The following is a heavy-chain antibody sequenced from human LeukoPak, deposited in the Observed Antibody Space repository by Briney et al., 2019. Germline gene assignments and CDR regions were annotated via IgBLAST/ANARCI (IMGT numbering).Heavy chain of an antibody. Sequence: SVKVTCKASGGTFSSYAISWVRQAPGQGLEWMGRIIPIFGIANYAQKFQGRVTITADKSTSTAYMELSSLRSEDTAVYYCARAAYCSSTSCYTVYYYGMDVWGQGTTVTVSS. D-gene: IGHD2-2*02. CDR3: ARAAYCSSTSCYTVYYYGMDV. CDR1: GGTFSSYA. J-gene: IGHJ6*02. CDR2: IIPIFGIA. V-gene: IGHV1-69*04.